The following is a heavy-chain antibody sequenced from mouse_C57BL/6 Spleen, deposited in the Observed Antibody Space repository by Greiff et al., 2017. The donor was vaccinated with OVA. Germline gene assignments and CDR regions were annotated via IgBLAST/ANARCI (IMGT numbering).Heavy chain of an antibody. CDR1: GYSITSDY. Sequence: EVKVIESGPGLAKPSQTLSLTCSVTGYSITSDYWNWIRKFPGNKLEYMGYISYSGSTYYNPSLKSRISITRDTSKNQYYLQLNSVTTEDTATYYCARAPIYDGYYFDYWGQGTTLTVSS. J-gene: IGHJ2*01. V-gene: IGHV3-8*01. CDR3: ARAPIYDGYYFDY. CDR2: ISYSGST. D-gene: IGHD2-3*01.